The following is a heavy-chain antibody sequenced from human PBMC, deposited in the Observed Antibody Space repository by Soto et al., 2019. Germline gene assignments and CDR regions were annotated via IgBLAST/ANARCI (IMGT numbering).Heavy chain of an antibody. CDR2: IWYDGSNK. CDR1: GFTFSSYG. CDR3: ARDSSIAGTVDY. Sequence: PGGSLRLSCAASGFTFSSYGMHWVRQAPGKGLEWVAVIWYDGSNKYYADSVKGRFTISRDNSKNTLYLQMNSLRAEDTAVYYCARDSSIAGTVDYWGQGXLVTVSS. J-gene: IGHJ4*02. D-gene: IGHD6-13*01. V-gene: IGHV3-33*01.